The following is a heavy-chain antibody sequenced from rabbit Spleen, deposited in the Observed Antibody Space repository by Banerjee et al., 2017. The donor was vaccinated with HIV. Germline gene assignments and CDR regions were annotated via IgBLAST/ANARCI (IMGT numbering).Heavy chain of an antibody. J-gene: IGHJ6*01. V-gene: IGHV1S45*01. CDR3: ARDTSSSFSSYGMDL. D-gene: IGHD1-1*01. CDR1: GFSFSSRYW. CDR2: IYTSNGKT. Sequence: QEQLEESGGDLVKPEGSLTLTCTASGFSFSSRYWICWVRQAPGKGLEWIACIYTSNGKTYYASWAKGRFTISKTSSTTVTLQMTSLTAADTATYFCARDTSSSFSSYGMDLWGPGTLVTVS.